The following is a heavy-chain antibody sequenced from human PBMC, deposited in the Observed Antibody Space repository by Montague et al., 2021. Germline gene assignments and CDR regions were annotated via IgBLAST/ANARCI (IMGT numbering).Heavy chain of an antibody. CDR2: MFYGGAT. J-gene: IGHJ5*02. V-gene: IGHV4-59*08. CDR1: SGSIFHAH. Sequence: SETLSLTCTVSSGSIFHAHWSWVRQPPGKGLEWLGSMFYGGATSNNPSLKSRVTMSIDTSTNQFSLKLRFVTAADTAVYYCAKQDYFVSGTSYKGFDPWGQGILVTVS. D-gene: IGHD3-10*01. CDR3: AKQDYFVSGTSYKGFDP.